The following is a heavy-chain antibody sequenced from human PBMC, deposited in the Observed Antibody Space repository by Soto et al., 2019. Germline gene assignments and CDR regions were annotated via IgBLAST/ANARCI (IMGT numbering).Heavy chain of an antibody. D-gene: IGHD7-27*01. CDR2: IWYDGSNK. CDR3: ARGAPHWGKIDY. CDR1: GFTFSSYG. V-gene: IGHV3-33*01. Sequence: GESLKISCAASGFTFSSYGMHWVRQAPGKGLEWVAVIWYDGSNKYYADSVKGRFTISRDNSKNTLYLQMNSLRAEDTAVYYCARGAPHWGKIDYWGQGTLVTVSS. J-gene: IGHJ4*02.